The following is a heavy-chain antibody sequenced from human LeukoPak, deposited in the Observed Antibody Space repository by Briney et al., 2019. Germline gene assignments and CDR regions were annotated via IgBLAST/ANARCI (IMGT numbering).Heavy chain of an antibody. CDR2: ISGSGGST. CDR3: AKVFGQYFDY. Sequence: GGSLRLSCKASGFIFGDYYMNWIRQAPGKGLEWVSAISGSGGSTYYADSVKGRFTISRDNSKNTLYLQMNSLRAEDTAVYYCAKVFGQYFDYWGQGTLVTVSS. CDR1: GFIFGDYY. D-gene: IGHD3-3*01. J-gene: IGHJ4*02. V-gene: IGHV3-23*01.